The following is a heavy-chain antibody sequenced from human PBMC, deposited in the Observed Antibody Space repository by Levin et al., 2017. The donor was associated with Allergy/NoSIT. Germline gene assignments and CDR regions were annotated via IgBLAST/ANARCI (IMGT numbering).Heavy chain of an antibody. V-gene: IGHV3-74*01. J-gene: IGHJ6*02. Sequence: GGSLRLSCAASGFTFSSYWMHWVRQAPGKGLVWVSRINSDGSSTSYADSVKGRFTISRDNAKNTLYLQMNSLRAEDTAVYYCARDRVDWNYFSARQGTMDVWGQGTTVTVSS. CDR1: GFTFSSYW. CDR2: INSDGSST. CDR3: ARDRVDWNYFSARQGTMDV. D-gene: IGHD1-7*01.